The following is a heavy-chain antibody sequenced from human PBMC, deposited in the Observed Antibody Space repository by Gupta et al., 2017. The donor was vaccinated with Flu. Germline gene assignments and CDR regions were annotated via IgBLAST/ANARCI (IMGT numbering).Heavy chain of an antibody. CDR3: AVGITVTPHRLDY. CDR1: GGIFGRYT. J-gene: IGHJ4*02. Sequence: QVQLVQSGAEVKKPRSWVKVACKASGGIFGRYTVNWVRQAPGKGLEWIGGIMLGTATSAQDFQGRVTITADKSTSTAFMELSSLTSEDTAVYFCAVGITVTPHRLDYWGQGTLVTVSS. CDR2: IMLGTA. V-gene: IGHV1-69*06. D-gene: IGHD4-17*01.